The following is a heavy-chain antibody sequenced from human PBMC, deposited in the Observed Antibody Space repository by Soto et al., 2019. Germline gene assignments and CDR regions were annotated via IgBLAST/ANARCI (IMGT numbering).Heavy chain of an antibody. CDR2: ISGGGANT. D-gene: IGHD4-4*01. Sequence: PGGSLRLSCAASGFTFSSYAMTWVRQAPARGLEWVSTISGGGANTFYADSVKGRFTISRDNSKNTLFLQMNSLRAEDTAVYYCAKSPMTTLSAYYYMDVWGKGTTVTVSS. J-gene: IGHJ6*03. CDR1: GFTFSSYA. CDR3: AKSPMTTLSAYYYMDV. V-gene: IGHV3-23*01.